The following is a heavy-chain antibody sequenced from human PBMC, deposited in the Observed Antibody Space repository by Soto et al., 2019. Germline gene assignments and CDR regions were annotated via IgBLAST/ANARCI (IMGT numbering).Heavy chain of an antibody. Sequence: EVQLVESGGGLVKPGGSLRLSCAASGFTFSNAWMSWVRQAPGKGLGWVGRIKGKTDGGTTDYAAPVKGRFTISRDDSKNTLYLQMNSLKTEDTAVYYCTTDALYCSGGSCSAFDIWGQGTMVTVSS. CDR3: TTDALYCSGGSCSAFDI. CDR2: IKGKTDGGTT. CDR1: GFTFSNAW. V-gene: IGHV3-15*01. D-gene: IGHD2-15*01. J-gene: IGHJ3*02.